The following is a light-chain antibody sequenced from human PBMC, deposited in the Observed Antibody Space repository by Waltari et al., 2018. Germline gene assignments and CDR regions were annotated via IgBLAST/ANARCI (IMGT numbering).Light chain of an antibody. CDR1: QSVLYSSNNKNY. J-gene: IGKJ1*01. CDR2: WAS. CDR3: QQYYSTPWT. V-gene: IGKV4-1*01. Sequence: DIVMTQSPDSLAGSLGERATINCKSNQSVLYSSNNKNYLAWYQQKPGQPPKLLIYWASTRESGVPDRFSGSGSGTDFTLTISSLQAEDVAVYYCQQYYSTPWTFGQGTKVEIK.